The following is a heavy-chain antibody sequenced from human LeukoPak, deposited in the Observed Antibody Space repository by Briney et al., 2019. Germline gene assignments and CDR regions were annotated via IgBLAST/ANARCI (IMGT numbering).Heavy chain of an antibody. J-gene: IGHJ6*02. CDR3: ARGGIGVAGTSDYYYYGMDV. D-gene: IGHD6-19*01. CDR2: ISAYNGNT. V-gene: IGHV1-18*01. Sequence: ASVKLSCTASGYTFTSHAISWVRQAPGQGLEWMGWISAYNGNTIYAQKLQGRPTMTTDTSTTTAYMELRSLRSDDAAVYYCARGGIGVAGTSDYYYYGMDVWGQGTAVTVSS. CDR1: GYTFTSHA.